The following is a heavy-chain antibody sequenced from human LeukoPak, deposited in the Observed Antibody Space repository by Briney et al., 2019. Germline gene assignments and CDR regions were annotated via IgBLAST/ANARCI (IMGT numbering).Heavy chain of an antibody. J-gene: IGHJ4*02. D-gene: IGHD6-19*01. CDR3: ARVAGTSTFDY. Sequence: GGSLRLSXAASGFTVSSNYMSWVRQAPGKGLEWVSLIYSGGSTYYADSVKGRFTISRDNSKNTLYLQMNSLRAEDTAVYYCARVAGTSTFDYWGQGTLVTVSS. V-gene: IGHV3-53*01. CDR2: IYSGGST. CDR1: GFTVSSNY.